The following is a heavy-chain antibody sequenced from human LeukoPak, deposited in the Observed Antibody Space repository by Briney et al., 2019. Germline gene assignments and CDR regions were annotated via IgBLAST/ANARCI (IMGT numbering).Heavy chain of an antibody. CDR2: IYSSGNT. V-gene: IGHV3-66*02. Sequence: GALRLSCAASGFTVSSNYMSWVRQAPGKGLEWVSVIYSSGNTNYADSVKDRFTISRDNSKNTMYLQMNSLRTEDTAVYYCARRRSSSWGIDYWGQGTLVTVSS. CDR3: ARRRSSSWGIDY. CDR1: GFTVSSNY. J-gene: IGHJ4*02. D-gene: IGHD6-13*01.